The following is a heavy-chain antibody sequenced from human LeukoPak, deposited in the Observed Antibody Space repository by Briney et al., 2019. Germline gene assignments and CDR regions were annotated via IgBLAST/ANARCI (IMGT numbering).Heavy chain of an antibody. Sequence: SQTLSLTCAISGDSVSSHSAAWNWIRQSPSRGLEWLGRTYYRSKWYDDYAVSLKGRITINPDTSKNQFSLQLNSVTPEDTAVYFCARFIVAAGTIEEWGQGTLVTVSS. V-gene: IGHV6-1*01. CDR2: TYYRSKWYD. CDR3: ARFIVAAGTIEE. D-gene: IGHD6-13*01. CDR1: GDSVSSHSAA. J-gene: IGHJ4*02.